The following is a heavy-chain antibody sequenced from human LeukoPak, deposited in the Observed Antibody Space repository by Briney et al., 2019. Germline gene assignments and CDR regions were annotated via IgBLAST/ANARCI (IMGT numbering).Heavy chain of an antibody. J-gene: IGHJ5*02. CDR1: GYTFSTYG. V-gene: IGHV1-18*01. Sequence: ASVKVSCKASGYTFSTYGITWVREAPGQGPEWLGWISGSTGSTHYSQAVQGRVTMTTDTSTATAYMELRSLRSDDTAIYYCARVGRDCSDINCYWADWFDPWGQGTLVIVSS. D-gene: IGHD2-2*01. CDR3: ARVGRDCSDINCYWADWFDP. CDR2: ISGSTGST.